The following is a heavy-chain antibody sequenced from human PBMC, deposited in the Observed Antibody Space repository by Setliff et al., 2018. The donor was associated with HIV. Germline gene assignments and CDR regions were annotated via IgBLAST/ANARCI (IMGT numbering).Heavy chain of an antibody. D-gene: IGHD3-16*01. CDR2: IDPSGGST. Sequence: ASVKVSCKASGGTFSSYAISWVRQAPGQGLEWMGIIDPSGGSTTYAQKFQGRLTMTRDTSTSTVYMELSSLRSEDTAVYYCARAVASKNIRGEYYFDYWGQGTLVTVSS. V-gene: IGHV1-46*01. CDR1: GGTFSSYA. CDR3: ARAVASKNIRGEYYFDY. J-gene: IGHJ4*02.